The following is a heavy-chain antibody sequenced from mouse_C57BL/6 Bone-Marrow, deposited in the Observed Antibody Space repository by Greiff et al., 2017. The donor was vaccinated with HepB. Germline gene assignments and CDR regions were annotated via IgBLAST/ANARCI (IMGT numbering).Heavy chain of an antibody. J-gene: IGHJ3*01. D-gene: IGHD2-3*01. Sequence: QVQLKQSGPELVKPGASVKISCKASGYAFSSSWMNWVKQRPGKGLEWIGRIYPGDGDTNYNGKFKGKATLTADKSSSTAYMQLSSLTSEDSAVYFCAREGDDGYQDWFAYWGQGTLVTVSA. CDR3: AREGDDGYQDWFAY. CDR2: IYPGDGDT. V-gene: IGHV1-82*01. CDR1: GYAFSSSW.